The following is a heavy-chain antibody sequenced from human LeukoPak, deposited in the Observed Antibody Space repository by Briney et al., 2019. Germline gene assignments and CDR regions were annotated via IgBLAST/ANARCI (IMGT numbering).Heavy chain of an antibody. Sequence: ASVKVSCKASGYTFTGYDSNWVGQAPGQGLEWMGGLNPNNVNTGYAQKFQGRVTMTRNTPITTAYMELSSLRSEDTAVYYCARVGKRYSYDSSGYFPLSDYWGQGTLVTVSS. D-gene: IGHD3-22*01. CDR1: GYTFTGYD. V-gene: IGHV1-8*01. J-gene: IGHJ4*02. CDR3: ARVGKRYSYDSSGYFPLSDY. CDR2: LNPNNVNT.